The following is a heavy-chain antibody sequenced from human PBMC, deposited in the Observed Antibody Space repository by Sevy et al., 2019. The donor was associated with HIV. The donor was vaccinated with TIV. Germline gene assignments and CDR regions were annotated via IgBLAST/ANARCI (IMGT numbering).Heavy chain of an antibody. D-gene: IGHD2-2*01. CDR1: GFTFRNYA. Sequence: GGSLRLSCAASGFTFRNYAMRWVRQAPGKGLVWVSALSGTGGSTYYADSVKGRFTISRDNSKNTLYLQMNSLRVEDTAVYYCAKDLDIVAVAAAIRLSYWGQGTLVTVSS. CDR3: AKDLDIVAVAAAIRLSY. J-gene: IGHJ4*02. CDR2: LSGTGGST. V-gene: IGHV3-23*01.